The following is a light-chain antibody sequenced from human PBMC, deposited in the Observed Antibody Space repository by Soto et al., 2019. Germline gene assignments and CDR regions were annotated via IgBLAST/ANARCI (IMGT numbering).Light chain of an antibody. Sequence: EIVLTQSPGTLSSSPGQRATLSCRASQSVSSDYLPWFQQKPGQAPRLLIYVASSRATVIPDRFSGSGSGTDFTLTISRLEPEDVAVYYWQQYGSSPRTFGQGTKVEIK. J-gene: IGKJ1*01. V-gene: IGKV3-20*01. CDR3: QQYGSSPRT. CDR1: QSVSSDY. CDR2: VAS.